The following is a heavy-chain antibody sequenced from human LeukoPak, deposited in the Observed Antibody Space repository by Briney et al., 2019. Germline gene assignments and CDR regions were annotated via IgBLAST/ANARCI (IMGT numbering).Heavy chain of an antibody. CDR3: AIMGIAARQGYFDY. CDR1: GGSFSGYY. D-gene: IGHD6-6*01. Sequence: SETLSLTCAVYGGSFSGYYWSWIRQPPWKGLEWIGEINHSGSTNYNPSLKSRVTISVDTSKNQFSLKLSSVTAADTAVYYCAIMGIAARQGYFDYWGQGTLVTVSS. V-gene: IGHV4-34*01. J-gene: IGHJ4*02. CDR2: INHSGST.